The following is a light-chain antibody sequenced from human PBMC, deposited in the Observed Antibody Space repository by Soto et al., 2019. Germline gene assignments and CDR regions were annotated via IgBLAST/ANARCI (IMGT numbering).Light chain of an antibody. J-gene: IGKJ1*01. V-gene: IGKV3-20*01. CDR1: QSVSSSY. CDR3: QHYGSSRLWT. CDR2: GAS. Sequence: IGLTQSPGTLSLSPGERATLSCRASQSVSSSYLAWYQQKPGQAPRLLIYGASSRATGIPDRFSGSGSGTDFTLTIRRLEPEDFAVYYCQHYGSSRLWTFGQGTKVDIK.